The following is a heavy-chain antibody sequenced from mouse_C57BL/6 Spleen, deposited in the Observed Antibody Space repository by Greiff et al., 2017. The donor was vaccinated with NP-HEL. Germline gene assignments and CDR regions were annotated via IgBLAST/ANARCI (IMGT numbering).Heavy chain of an antibody. D-gene: IGHD4-1*02. CDR1: GYTFTSYW. CDR2: INPSSGYT. Sequence: QVQLKQSGAELAKPGASVKLSCKASGYTFTSYWMHWVKQRPGQGLEWIGYINPSSGYTKYNQKFKDKATLTADKSSSTAYMQLSSLTYEDSAGYYCAPTGTWYFDVWGTGTTVTVSS. J-gene: IGHJ1*03. V-gene: IGHV1-7*01. CDR3: APTGTWYFDV.